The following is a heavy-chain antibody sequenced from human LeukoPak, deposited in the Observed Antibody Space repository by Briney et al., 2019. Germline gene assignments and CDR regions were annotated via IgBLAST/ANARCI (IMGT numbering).Heavy chain of an antibody. D-gene: IGHD6-19*01. CDR2: INHSGST. CDR1: GGSFSGYY. CDR3: ARAKYSSGWYGY. Sequence: SETLSLTCAVYGGSFSGYYWSWIRQPPGKGLEWIGEINHSGSTNYNPSLKSRDTISVDPSKSQFSLKLSSVTAADRAVYYCARAKYSSGWYGYWGQGTLVTVSS. V-gene: IGHV4-34*01. J-gene: IGHJ4*02.